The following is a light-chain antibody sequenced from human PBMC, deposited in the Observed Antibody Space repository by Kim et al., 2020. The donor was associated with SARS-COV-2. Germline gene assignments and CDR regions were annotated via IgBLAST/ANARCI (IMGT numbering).Light chain of an antibody. CDR3: QAWDSSTAV. Sequence: SYELTQPPSVSVSPGQTASITCSRDKLGDKYACWYQQKPCQSPVLVIYQDSKRPSGIPERFSGSNSGNTATLTISGTQAMDEADYYCQAWDSSTAVFGGGTQLTVL. CDR1: KLGDKY. CDR2: QDS. V-gene: IGLV3-1*01. J-gene: IGLJ2*01.